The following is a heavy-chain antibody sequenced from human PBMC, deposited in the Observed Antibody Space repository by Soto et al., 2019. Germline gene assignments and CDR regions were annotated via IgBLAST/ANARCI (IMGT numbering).Heavy chain of an antibody. V-gene: IGHV6-1*01. J-gene: IGHJ6*02. D-gene: IGHD6-13*01. Sequence: SQTLSLTCAISGDSVSSNTAAWNWIRQSPSRGLEWLGRTYYRSKWYNDYAGSVKSRISINPDTSKNQVSLQLNSVTPEDTAVFFCARGRGSSWNYCRMDEGGEGTMVTFS. CDR3: ARGRGSSWNYCRMDE. CDR2: TYYRSKWYN. CDR1: GDSVSSNTAA.